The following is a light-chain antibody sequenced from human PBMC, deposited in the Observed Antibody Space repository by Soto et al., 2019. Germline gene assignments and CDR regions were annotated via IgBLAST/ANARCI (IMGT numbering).Light chain of an antibody. CDR3: CSYAGSSTLV. Sequence: QSALTQPASVSGSPGQSITISCTGTSSDVGSYNLVSWYQQHPGKAPKLMIYEVSKRPSGVSNRFSGSKSGKTASLTISGLQAVDEADYYCCSYAGSSTLVFGGGTKLTVL. V-gene: IGLV2-23*02. CDR2: EVS. J-gene: IGLJ3*02. CDR1: SSDVGSYNL.